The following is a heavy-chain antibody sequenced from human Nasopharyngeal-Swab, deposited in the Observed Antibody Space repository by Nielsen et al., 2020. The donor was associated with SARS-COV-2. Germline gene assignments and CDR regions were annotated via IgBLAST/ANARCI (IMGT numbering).Heavy chain of an antibody. J-gene: IGHJ4*02. CDR2: INIDGTSS. CDR1: GFPFPNLW. CDR3: AKDPTQWELLPVD. D-gene: IGHD1-26*01. Sequence: GESLKISCAASGFPFPNLWMHWVRQAPGKGLVWVSFINIDGTSSTYADSVKGRFTISRDNAKNSLYLHMNSLRVEDTALYFCAKDPTQWELLPVDWGQGTLVTVSS. V-gene: IGHV3-74*01.